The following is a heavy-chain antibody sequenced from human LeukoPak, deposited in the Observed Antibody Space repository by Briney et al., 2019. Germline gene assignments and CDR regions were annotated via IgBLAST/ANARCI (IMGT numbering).Heavy chain of an antibody. Sequence: GGSLRLSCAASGFTFSSYRMNWVRQAPGKGLEWVSSISSSSSYIYYADSVKGRFTISRDNDKNSLYLQMNSLRAEDTAVYYCARVGTSSSGWQFDYWGQGTLVTVSS. CDR1: GFTFSSYR. CDR2: ISSSSSYI. J-gene: IGHJ4*02. V-gene: IGHV3-21*01. CDR3: ARVGTSSSGWQFDY. D-gene: IGHD6-19*01.